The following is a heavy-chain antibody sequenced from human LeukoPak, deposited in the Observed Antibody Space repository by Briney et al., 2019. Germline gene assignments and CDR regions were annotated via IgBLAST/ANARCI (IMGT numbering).Heavy chain of an antibody. CDR2: MNPNSGNT. V-gene: IGHV1-8*01. CDR3: ARVPAKRYCSSTSCYSGWFDP. D-gene: IGHD2-2*01. Sequence: GASVKVSCKASGYTFTSYDINWVRQATGQGLEWMGWMNPNSGNTGYAQKFQGRVTMTRNTSISTAYTELSSLRSEDTAAYYCARVPAKRYCSSTSCYSGWFDPWGQGTLVTVSS. J-gene: IGHJ5*02. CDR1: GYTFTSYD.